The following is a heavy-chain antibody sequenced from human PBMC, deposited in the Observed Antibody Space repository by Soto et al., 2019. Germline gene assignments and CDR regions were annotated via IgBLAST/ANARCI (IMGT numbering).Heavy chain of an antibody. CDR3: ARDHERFAPREFHYFPS. CDR1: GGIFSSYT. D-gene: IGHD3-10*01. Sequence: QVQLVQSGAEVKKPGSSVKVSCKASGGIFSSYTISWVRQAPGQGLEWMGGIIPIFDRTNYAQKFQGRVTITADESTSTAYMELISLRSEDTAMYYCARDHERFAPREFHYFPSWGQGTLVTVSS. V-gene: IGHV1-69*01. J-gene: IGHJ4*02. CDR2: IIPIFDRT.